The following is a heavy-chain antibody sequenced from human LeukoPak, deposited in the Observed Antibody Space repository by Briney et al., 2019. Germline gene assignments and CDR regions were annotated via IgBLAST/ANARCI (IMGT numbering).Heavy chain of an antibody. D-gene: IGHD6-19*01. CDR2: ISPTSDIV. V-gene: IGHV3-48*02. CDR1: GFXFSAYS. CDR3: ARVRSGWYDDY. Sequence: GGSLRLSCAASGFXFSAYSITWVRQAPGKGLEWLSFISPTSDIVFYAASVKGRFTISRDNAKNSLYLQMNSLRDEDTAVYYCARVRSGWYDDYWGQGTLVTVSS. J-gene: IGHJ4*02.